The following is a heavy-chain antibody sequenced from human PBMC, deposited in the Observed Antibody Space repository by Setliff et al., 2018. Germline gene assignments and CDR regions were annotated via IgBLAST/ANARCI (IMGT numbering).Heavy chain of an antibody. D-gene: IGHD6-19*01. CDR1: GDSISNSDYY. V-gene: IGHV4-39*01. Sequence: SETLSLTCIVAGDSISNSDYYWGWIRQPPGKGLEWIGRVYNTGTTNYNPSLKSRVTISISADTSKNQFSLKLDSVIVADTAVYYCASNPFNSGPPYYFDYWGQGTLVTVSS. J-gene: IGHJ4*02. CDR2: VYNTGTT. CDR3: ASNPFNSGPPYYFDY.